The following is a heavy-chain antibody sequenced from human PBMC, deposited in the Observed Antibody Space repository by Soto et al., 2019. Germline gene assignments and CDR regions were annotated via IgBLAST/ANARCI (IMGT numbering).Heavy chain of an antibody. CDR1: GASISGFY. J-gene: IGHJ5*02. CDR2: IYATGTT. Sequence: LSLTCTVSGASISGFYWSWIRKSAGKGLEWIGRIYATGTTDYNPSLKSRVMMSVDTSKKQFSLKLRPVTAADTAVYYCVRDGTKTLRDWFDPWGQGISVTVSS. D-gene: IGHD1-1*01. V-gene: IGHV4-4*07. CDR3: VRDGTKTLRDWFDP.